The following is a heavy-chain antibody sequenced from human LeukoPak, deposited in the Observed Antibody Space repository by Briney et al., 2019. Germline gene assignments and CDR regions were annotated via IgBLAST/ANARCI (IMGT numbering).Heavy chain of an antibody. V-gene: IGHV1-2*02. CDR2: INPNSGGT. CDR1: GYTFTGYY. D-gene: IGHD1-14*01. Sequence: GASVKVSCKASGYTFTGYYMHWVRQAPGQGLEWMGWINPNSGGTNCAQKFQGRVTMTRDTSISTAYMELSSLRSDDAAVYYCARDLYPRSNFPVSAFDYWGQGTLVPVSS. CDR3: ARDLYPRSNFPVSAFDY. J-gene: IGHJ4*02.